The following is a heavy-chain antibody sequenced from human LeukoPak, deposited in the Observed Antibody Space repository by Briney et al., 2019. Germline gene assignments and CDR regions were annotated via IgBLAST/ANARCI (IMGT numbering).Heavy chain of an antibody. J-gene: IGHJ3*02. CDR3: ARAEQDVGNDAFHN. CDR2: ISYSGST. D-gene: IGHD1-26*01. CDR1: CGSISSGDYY. Sequence: SQTLSLTCTVSCGSISSGDYYWGWIRQHPGKGLEWIVCISYSGSTYYNPSLKSPVYISVGTSKHQFSLKLGAVTAADTAVYYCARAEQDVGNDAFHNWGQGTMVTVSS. V-gene: IGHV4-31*01.